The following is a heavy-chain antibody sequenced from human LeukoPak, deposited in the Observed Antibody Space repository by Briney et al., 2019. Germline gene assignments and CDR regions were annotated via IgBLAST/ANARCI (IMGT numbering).Heavy chain of an antibody. D-gene: IGHD4-17*01. Sequence: GASVKVSCKASGYTFTSYDINWVRQATGQGLEWMGWMNPNSGNTGYAQKFQGRVTMTRNTSISTAYMELSSLRSEDTAVYYCARVDDYGDWFDPWGQGTLVTVSS. CDR1: GYTFTSYD. CDR2: MNPNSGNT. CDR3: ARVDDYGDWFDP. J-gene: IGHJ5*02. V-gene: IGHV1-8*01.